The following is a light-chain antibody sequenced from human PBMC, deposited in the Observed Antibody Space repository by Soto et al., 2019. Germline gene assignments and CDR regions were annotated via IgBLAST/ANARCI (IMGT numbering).Light chain of an antibody. CDR3: QQLNTNSYPIT. Sequence: NQLTQSPSSLSASVGDRVTITCRASQGISSYLAWYQQQPGKAPKLLIYAASTLQSGVPSRFSGSGSGTDFTLTISSLQPEDFATYYCQQLNTNSYPITFGQGTRLEIK. CDR2: AAS. CDR1: QGISSY. J-gene: IGKJ5*01. V-gene: IGKV1-9*01.